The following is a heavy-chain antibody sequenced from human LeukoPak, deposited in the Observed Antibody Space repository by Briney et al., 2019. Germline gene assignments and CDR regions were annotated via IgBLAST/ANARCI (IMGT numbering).Heavy chain of an antibody. V-gene: IGHV4-34*01. J-gene: IGHJ4*02. CDR3: ARGHSMVRGVIISRSYFDY. CDR1: GGSFSGYY. D-gene: IGHD3-10*01. Sequence: SETLSLTCAVYGGSFSGYYWSWIRQPPGKGLEWIGEINHSGSTNYNPSLKSRVTISVDTSKNQFSLKLSSVTAADTAVYYCARGHSMVRGVIISRSYFDYWGQGTPVTVSS. CDR2: INHSGST.